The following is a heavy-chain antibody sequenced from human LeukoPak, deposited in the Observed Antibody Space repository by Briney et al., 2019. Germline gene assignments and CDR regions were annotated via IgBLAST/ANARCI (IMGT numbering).Heavy chain of an antibody. J-gene: IGHJ5*02. CDR3: ARDPDSGRRRWFDP. Sequence: GRSLRLSCAASGFTFDDYAMHWVRQAPGKGLEWVSGISWNSGSIGYADSVKGRFTISRDNAKNSLYLQMNSLRAENTAVYYCARDPDSGRRRWFDPWGQGTLVTVSS. CDR1: GFTFDDYA. CDR2: ISWNSGSI. D-gene: IGHD1-26*01. V-gene: IGHV3-9*01.